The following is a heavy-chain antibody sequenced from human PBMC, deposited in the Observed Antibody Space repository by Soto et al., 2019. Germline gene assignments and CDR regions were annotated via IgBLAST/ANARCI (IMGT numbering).Heavy chain of an antibody. CDR2: ISRSSSHI. D-gene: IGHD3-22*01. J-gene: IGHJ4*02. CDR3: ARGRGYFDSSDYYEDF. V-gene: IGHV3-21*01. CDR1: GFSFGDYT. Sequence: PGGSLRLSCAASGFSFGDYTMTWVRLSPVTGLEWVATISRSSSHIYYGDSLKGRFSISRDNAKNSLFLQMNSLRAEDTAVYYCARGRGYFDSSDYYEDFWGQGTKVTVSS.